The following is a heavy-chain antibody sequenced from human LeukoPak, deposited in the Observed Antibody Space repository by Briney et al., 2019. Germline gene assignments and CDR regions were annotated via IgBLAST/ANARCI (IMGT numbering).Heavy chain of an antibody. V-gene: IGHV3-48*03. CDR3: ARGAVAGAHAFDI. Sequence: GGSLRLSCAASGFTFSSYEMNWVRQAPGKGLEWVSYISSSGSTIYYADSVKGRFTISRDNAKNSLYLQMNSLRAEDTAVYYCARGAVAGAHAFDIWGQGTMVTVSS. CDR2: ISSSGSTI. CDR1: GFTFSSYE. J-gene: IGHJ3*02. D-gene: IGHD6-19*01.